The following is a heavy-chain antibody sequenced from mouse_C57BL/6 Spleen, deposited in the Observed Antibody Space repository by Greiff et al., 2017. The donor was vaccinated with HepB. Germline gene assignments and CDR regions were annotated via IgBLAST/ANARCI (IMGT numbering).Heavy chain of an antibody. D-gene: IGHD4-1*01. J-gene: IGHJ4*01. CDR1: GFTFTDYY. CDR3: ARYKTVAYAMDY. Sequence: EVQRVESGGGLVQPGGSLSLSCAASGFTFTDYYMSWVRQPPGKALEWLGFIRNKANGYTTEYSASVKGRFTISRDNSQSILYLQMNALRAEDSATYYCARYKTVAYAMDYWGQGTSVTVSS. CDR2: IRNKANGYTT. V-gene: IGHV7-3*01.